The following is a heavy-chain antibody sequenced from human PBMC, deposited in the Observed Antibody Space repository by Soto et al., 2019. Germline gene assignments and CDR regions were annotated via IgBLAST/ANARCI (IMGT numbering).Heavy chain of an antibody. J-gene: IGHJ5*02. CDR3: AREWAAPGGWFDP. V-gene: IGHV3-21*01. CDR2: ISSSSSYI. Sequence: GGSLRLSCAASGFTFSSYSMNWVRQAPGKGLEWVSSISSSSSYIYYADSVKGRFTISRDNAKNSLYLQMNSLRAEDTAVYYCAREWAAPGGWFDPWGQGTLVTVSS. CDR1: GFTFSSYS. D-gene: IGHD2-15*01.